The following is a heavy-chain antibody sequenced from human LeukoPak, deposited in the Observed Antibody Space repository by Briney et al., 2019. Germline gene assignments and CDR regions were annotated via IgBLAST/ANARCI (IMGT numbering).Heavy chain of an antibody. CDR1: GFTFSSYA. Sequence: GGSLRLSCAASGFTFSSYAMSWVRQAPGKGLEWVSAISGSGGSTYYADSVKGRLTISRDNSKNTLYLQMNSLRAEDTAVYYCAKEPKKMGALSLFDYFDYWGQGTLVTVSS. CDR3: AKEPKKMGALSLFDYFDY. V-gene: IGHV3-23*01. CDR2: ISGSGGST. J-gene: IGHJ4*02. D-gene: IGHD3-16*02.